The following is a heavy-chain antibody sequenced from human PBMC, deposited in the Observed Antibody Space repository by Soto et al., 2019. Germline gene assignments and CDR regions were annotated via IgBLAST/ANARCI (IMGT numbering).Heavy chain of an antibody. D-gene: IGHD4-17*01. Sequence: QVTLKESGPVLVKPTETLTLTCTVSGFSLSNARMGVSWIRQPPGKALEWLAHIFSNDEKSYSTSLKSRLTISKDTSKSQVVLTMTNMDPVDTATYYCALLRTTPDRTGFPDYWGQGTLVTVSS. J-gene: IGHJ4*02. CDR3: ALLRTTPDRTGFPDY. CDR1: GFSLSNARMG. V-gene: IGHV2-26*01. CDR2: IFSNDEK.